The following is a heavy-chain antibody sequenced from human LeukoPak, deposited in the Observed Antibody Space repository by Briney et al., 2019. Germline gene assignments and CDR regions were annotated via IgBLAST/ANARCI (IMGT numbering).Heavy chain of an antibody. D-gene: IGHD3-10*01. CDR1: GFTFSSYA. CDR2: ISYDGSNK. CDR3: ARDSYYYGSGSSPNWFDP. J-gene: IGHJ5*02. Sequence: PGGSLRLSCAASGFTFSSYAMHWVRQAPGKGLEWVAVISYDGSNKYYADSVKGRFTISRDNSKNTLYLQMNSLRAEDTAVYYCARDSYYYGSGSSPNWFDPWGQGTLVTVSS. V-gene: IGHV3-30-3*01.